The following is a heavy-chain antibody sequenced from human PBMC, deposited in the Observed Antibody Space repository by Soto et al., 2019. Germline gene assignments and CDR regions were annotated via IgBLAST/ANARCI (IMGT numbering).Heavy chain of an antibody. CDR2: TYYRSKWYN. V-gene: IGHV6-1*01. Sequence: SQTLSPPSAISGDSVSSTSVAWHWIRQSPSRGLEWLGRTYYRSKWYNNYAVSVKSRITINPDTSKNQFSLQLNSVTPEDTAVYYCSRGNRWAFDYWGQGTLVTVSS. CDR3: SRGNRWAFDY. D-gene: IGHD1-26*01. CDR1: GDSVSSTSVA. J-gene: IGHJ4*02.